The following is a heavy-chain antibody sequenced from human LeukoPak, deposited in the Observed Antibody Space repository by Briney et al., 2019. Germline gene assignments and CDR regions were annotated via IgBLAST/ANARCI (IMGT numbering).Heavy chain of an antibody. D-gene: IGHD5-18*01. CDR3: ARHRTAINRYGPYDAFDI. Sequence: PSETLSLTCTVSGVSISSSDYYWGWIRQPPGKGLEWIGSIYYSGRTYYNPPLKSRVSISEDTSKNQFSLKLSSVTAADTAVYYCARHRTAINRYGPYDAFDIWGQGTMVPSLQ. CDR1: GVSISSSDYY. J-gene: IGHJ3*02. CDR2: IYYSGRT. V-gene: IGHV4-39*01.